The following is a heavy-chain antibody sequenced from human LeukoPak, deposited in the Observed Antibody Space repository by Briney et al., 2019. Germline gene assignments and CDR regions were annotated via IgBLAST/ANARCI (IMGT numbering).Heavy chain of an antibody. V-gene: IGHV4-59*08. CDR2: IYYSGST. CDR3: ASSTGRAFDI. J-gene: IGHJ3*02. Sequence: SETLSLTCTVSGGSLSSYYWSWIRQPPGKGLEWIGYIYYSGSTNYNPSLKSRVTISVDTSKNQFSLKLSSVTAADTAVYYCASSTGRAFDIWGQGTVVTVSS. CDR1: GGSLSSYY.